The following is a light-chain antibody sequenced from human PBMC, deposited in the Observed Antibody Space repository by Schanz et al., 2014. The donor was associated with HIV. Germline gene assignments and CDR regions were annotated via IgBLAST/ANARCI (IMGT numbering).Light chain of an antibody. Sequence: QSALTQPASVSGSPGQSITISCTGSSRDVGGFNYVSWYQQHPGKAPKVMIYNVSNRPSGVSNRFSGSKSGNTASLTVSGLQAEDEADYYCSSYAGSNNFWVFGGGTKLTVL. V-gene: IGLV2-14*01. CDR1: SRDVGGFNY. CDR2: NVS. CDR3: SSYAGSNNFWV. J-gene: IGLJ3*02.